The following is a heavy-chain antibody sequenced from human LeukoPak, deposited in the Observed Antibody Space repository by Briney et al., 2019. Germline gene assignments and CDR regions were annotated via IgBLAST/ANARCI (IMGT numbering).Heavy chain of an antibody. Sequence: SETLSLTCTVSGASISSYYWSWIRQPPGKGLEWIGYIYYSGSTNYNPSLKSRVTISVDTPKNQFSLKLSSVTAADTAVYYCARQGGGWLIDYWGQGTLVTVSS. CDR1: GASISSYY. CDR2: IYYSGST. J-gene: IGHJ4*02. CDR3: ARQGGGWLIDY. D-gene: IGHD6-19*01. V-gene: IGHV4-59*08.